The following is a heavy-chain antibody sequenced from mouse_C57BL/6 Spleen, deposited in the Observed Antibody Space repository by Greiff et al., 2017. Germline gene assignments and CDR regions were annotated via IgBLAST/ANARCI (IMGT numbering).Heavy chain of an antibody. CDR3: AREEEITTVVLDY. J-gene: IGHJ2*01. CDR1: GFTFSDYG. CDR2: ISSGSSTI. D-gene: IGHD1-1*01. V-gene: IGHV5-17*01. Sequence: EVQRVESGGGLVKPGGSLKLSCAASGFTFSDYGMHWVRQAPEKGLEWVAYISSGSSTIYYADTVKGRFTISRDNAKNTLFLQMTRLRSEDTAMYYCAREEEITTVVLDYWGQGTTLTVSS.